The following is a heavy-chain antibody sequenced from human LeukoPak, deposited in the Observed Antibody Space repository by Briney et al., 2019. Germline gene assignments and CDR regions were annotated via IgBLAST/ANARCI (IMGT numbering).Heavy chain of an antibody. D-gene: IGHD3-9*01. J-gene: IGHJ4*02. V-gene: IGHV3-23*01. CDR2: ISGSGGST. CDR1: GFTFSSYG. CDR3: AKEYYDILTGYLDCFDY. Sequence: GTLRLSCAASGFTFSSYGMSWARQAPGKGLEWVSAISGSGGSTYYADSVKGRFTISRDNSKNTLYLQMNSLRAEDTAVYYCAKEYYDILTGYLDCFDYWGQGTLVTVSS.